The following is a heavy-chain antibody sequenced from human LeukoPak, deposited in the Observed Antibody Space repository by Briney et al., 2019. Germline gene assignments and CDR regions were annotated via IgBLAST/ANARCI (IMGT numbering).Heavy chain of an antibody. V-gene: IGHV3-30*02. Sequence: GGSLRLSCAASGFTFSSYGMHWVRQAPGKGLEWVAYIQYDGSNEQFADSVKGRFSISRDSSKNILYLQVNSLRAEDTAVYYCAKDRCSNGIGCYYYYMDVWGKGTTVTISS. CDR1: GFTFSSYG. CDR2: IQYDGSNE. J-gene: IGHJ6*03. D-gene: IGHD2-8*01. CDR3: AKDRCSNGIGCYYYYMDV.